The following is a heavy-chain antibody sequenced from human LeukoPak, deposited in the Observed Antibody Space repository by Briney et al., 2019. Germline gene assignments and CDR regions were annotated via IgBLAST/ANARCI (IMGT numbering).Heavy chain of an antibody. CDR3: ASLLLDFYFYYYGMDV. CDR1: GLTFSRYS. D-gene: IGHD3-22*01. CDR2: ISSSSSTI. J-gene: IGHJ6*02. Sequence: GGSLRLSCVVSGLTFSRYSMNWVRQAPGKGLEWVSHISSSSSTIYYADSVKGRFTISRDNAKNSLYLQMNSLRDEDTAVYCCASLLLDFYFYYYGMDVWGQGTTVTVSS. V-gene: IGHV3-48*02.